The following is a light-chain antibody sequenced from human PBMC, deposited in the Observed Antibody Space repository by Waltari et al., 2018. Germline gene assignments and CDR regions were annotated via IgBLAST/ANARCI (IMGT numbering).Light chain of an antibody. CDR3: SSYTTGSAWV. CDR2: EVS. J-gene: IGLJ3*02. Sequence: QSALTQPASVSGSPGQSITISCTGTSIDVGGYNYVSWYQQHPGKAPNLMIYEVSNRPSGVSNRVSGSKSGNTASLTISGLQAEDESDYYCSSYTTGSAWVFGGGTKLTVL. V-gene: IGLV2-14*01. CDR1: SIDVGGYNY.